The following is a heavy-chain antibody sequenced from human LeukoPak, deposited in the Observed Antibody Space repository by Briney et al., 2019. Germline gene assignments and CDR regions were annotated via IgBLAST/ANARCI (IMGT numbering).Heavy chain of an antibody. CDR3: ARDLLPEAFDI. Sequence: GGSLRLSCAASGFTFSSYSMNWVRQAPGKGLEWVSSISSSSSYIYYADSVKGRFTISRDSAKNSLYLQMNSLRAEDTAVYYCARDLLPEAFDIWGQGTMVTVSS. J-gene: IGHJ3*02. D-gene: IGHD3-22*01. V-gene: IGHV3-21*01. CDR1: GFTFSSYS. CDR2: ISSSSSYI.